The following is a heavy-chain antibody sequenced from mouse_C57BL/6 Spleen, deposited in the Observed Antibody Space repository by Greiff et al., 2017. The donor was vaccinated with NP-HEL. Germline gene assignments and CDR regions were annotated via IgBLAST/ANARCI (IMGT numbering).Heavy chain of an antibody. CDR3: ARQTSANWDDFDY. J-gene: IGHJ2*01. V-gene: IGHV5-6*01. CDR1: GFTFSSYG. D-gene: IGHD4-1*01. Sequence: EVQRVESGGDLVKPGGSLKLSCAASGFTFSSYGMSWVRQTPDKRLEWVATISSGGSYTYYPDSVKGRFTISRDNAKNTLYLQMSSLKSEDTAMYYCARQTSANWDDFDYWGQGTTLTVSS. CDR2: ISSGGSYT.